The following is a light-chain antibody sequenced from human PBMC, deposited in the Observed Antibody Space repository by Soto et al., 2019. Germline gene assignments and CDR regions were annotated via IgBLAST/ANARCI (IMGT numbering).Light chain of an antibody. CDR3: QQSYSSPIT. CDR2: AAS. CDR1: QSIGGY. J-gene: IGKJ5*01. Sequence: DIQMTQSPSSLSASVGDRVTITCRASQSIGGYLTWYQQLPGKAPKLLIFAASGLQSGVKSRFSGSGSGTDFTLNISSLQPEELATYYCQQSYSSPITFGQGTRLEIK. V-gene: IGKV1-39*01.